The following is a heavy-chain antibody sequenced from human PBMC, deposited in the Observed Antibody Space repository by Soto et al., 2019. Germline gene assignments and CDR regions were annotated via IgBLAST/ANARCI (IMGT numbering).Heavy chain of an antibody. V-gene: IGHV1-18*04. D-gene: IGHD3-22*01. CDR3: ARDATRITMIVVVPPLDY. Sequence: ASVKVSCKASGYTFTSYGISWVRQAPGQGPEWMGWISAYNGNTNYAQKLQGRVTMTTDTSTSTAYMELRSLRSDDTAVYYCARDATRITMIVVVPPLDYWGQGTLVTVSS. CDR1: GYTFTSYG. CDR2: ISAYNGNT. J-gene: IGHJ4*02.